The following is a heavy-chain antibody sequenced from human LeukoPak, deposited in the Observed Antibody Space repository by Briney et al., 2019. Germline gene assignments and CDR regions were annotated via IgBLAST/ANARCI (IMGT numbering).Heavy chain of an antibody. CDR3: ARVLNVLLWFGELFPDY. CDR2: ISYDGSNK. Sequence: GRSLRLSCAASGFTFSSYGMHWVRQAPGKGLEWVAVISYDGSNKYYADSVKGRFTISRDNSKNTLYLQMNSLRAEDTAVYYCARVLNVLLWFGELFPDYWGQGTLVTVSS. V-gene: IGHV3-30*03. J-gene: IGHJ4*02. CDR1: GFTFSSYG. D-gene: IGHD3-10*01.